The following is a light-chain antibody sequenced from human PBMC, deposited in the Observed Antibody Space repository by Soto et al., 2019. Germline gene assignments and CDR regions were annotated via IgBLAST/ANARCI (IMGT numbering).Light chain of an antibody. Sequence: QTVVTQSPSASASLGASVKLTCTLSSGHSSYAIAWHQQQPEKGPRYLMKLYSDGSHSKGDGIPDRFSGSSSGAERYLTIASLQSEDEADYYCQTWGTGIWVFGGGTKLTVL. J-gene: IGLJ3*02. CDR3: QTWGTGIWV. CDR2: LYSDGSH. CDR1: SGHSSYA. V-gene: IGLV4-69*01.